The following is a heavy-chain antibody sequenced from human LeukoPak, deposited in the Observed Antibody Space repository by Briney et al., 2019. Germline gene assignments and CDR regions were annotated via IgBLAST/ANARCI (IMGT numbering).Heavy chain of an antibody. CDR1: GGSISSYY. CDR2: IYYSGST. D-gene: IGHD3-10*01. J-gene: IGHJ6*02. Sequence: SETLSLTCTVSGGSISSYYWSWIRQPPGKGLEWIGYIYYSGSTNYNPSLKSRVTISVDTSKNQFSLKLSSETAADTAVYYCARRVRGVISLYYYYGMDVWGQGTTVTVSS. V-gene: IGHV4-59*08. CDR3: ARRVRGVISLYYYYGMDV.